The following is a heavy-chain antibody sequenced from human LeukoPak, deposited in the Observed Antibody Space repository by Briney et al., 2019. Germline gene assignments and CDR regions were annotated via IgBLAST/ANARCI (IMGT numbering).Heavy chain of an antibody. J-gene: IGHJ6*03. Sequence: PGGSLRLSCAASGFTFDDYAMHWVRQAPGKGLEWVAGLSWTSLNIGYADSVKGRFTISRDNAKTSLYLEMNSLRPEDTAFYYCTKDRTMALGLYYIDVWGKGITVTVSS. CDR1: GFTFDDYA. CDR2: LSWTSLNI. V-gene: IGHV3-9*01. D-gene: IGHD3-10*01. CDR3: TKDRTMALGLYYIDV.